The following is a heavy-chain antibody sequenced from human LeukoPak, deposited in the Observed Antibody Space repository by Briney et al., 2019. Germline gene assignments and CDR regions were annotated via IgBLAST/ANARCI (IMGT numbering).Heavy chain of an antibody. CDR3: VRMTYYFDP. J-gene: IGHJ4*02. V-gene: IGHV3-7*01. CDR2: IKQDGSEK. Sequence: GGSLRLYCAPSGFIFSNYWMSWGRQAPGKGLEWVANIKQDGSEKYYVDSVKGRFTISRDNAKNSLYLQMNSLRAEDTALYYCVRMTYYFDPWGQGILVTVSS. CDR1: GFIFSNYW.